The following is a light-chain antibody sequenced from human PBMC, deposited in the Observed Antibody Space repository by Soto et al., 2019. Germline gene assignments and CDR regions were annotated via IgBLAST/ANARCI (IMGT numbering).Light chain of an antibody. J-gene: IGLJ1*01. Sequence: QSVLTQPPSVSGAPGQRVTISCTGSSSNIGAGYAVHWYQQLPGTAPKLLIYANSNRPSGVPDRFSGSKSGTSASLAITGLQDEDEADYYCQSYDSSPILGTGTKVTVL. CDR2: ANS. CDR3: QSYDSSPI. V-gene: IGLV1-40*01. CDR1: SSNIGAGYA.